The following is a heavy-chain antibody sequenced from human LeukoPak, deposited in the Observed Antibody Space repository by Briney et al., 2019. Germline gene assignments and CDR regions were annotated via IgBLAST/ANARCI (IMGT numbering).Heavy chain of an antibody. D-gene: IGHD2-2*01. V-gene: IGHV1-69*05. Sequence: SVTVSCKASGGTFSSYAISWVRQARGQGLEWMGGIIAIFGTANYAQKFQGRVTITTDESTSTAYMELSSLRSEDTAVYYCARTTCSSTSCSLGDYWGQGTLVTVSS. CDR1: GGTFSSYA. CDR3: ARTTCSSTSCSLGDY. CDR2: IIAIFGTA. J-gene: IGHJ4*02.